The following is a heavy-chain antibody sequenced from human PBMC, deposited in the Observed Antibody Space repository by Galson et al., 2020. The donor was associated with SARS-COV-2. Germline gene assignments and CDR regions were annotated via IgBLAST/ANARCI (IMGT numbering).Heavy chain of an antibody. V-gene: IGHV3-21*01. Sequence: GGSLRLSCAASGFTFSSYSMNWVRQAPGKGLEWVSSISSSSSYIYYADSVKGRFTISRDNAKNSLYLQMNSLRAEDTAVYYCASGPTYYYDSSGYYRDYWGQGTLVTVSS. D-gene: IGHD3-22*01. J-gene: IGHJ4*02. CDR3: ASGPTYYYDSSGYYRDY. CDR1: GFTFSSYS. CDR2: ISSSSSYI.